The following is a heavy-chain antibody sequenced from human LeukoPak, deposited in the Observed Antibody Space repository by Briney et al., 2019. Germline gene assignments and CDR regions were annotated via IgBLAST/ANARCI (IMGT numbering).Heavy chain of an antibody. CDR3: ASSRDGYNPD. D-gene: IGHD5-24*01. CDR2: IYYSGST. Sequence: SETLSLTCTVSGGSISSYYWSWIRQPPGKGLEWIGYIYYSGSTNYNPSLKSRVTISVDTSKNQFSLKLSSVTAADTAVYYCASSRDGYNPDWGQGTLVTVSS. J-gene: IGHJ4*02. CDR1: GGSISSYY. V-gene: IGHV4-59*01.